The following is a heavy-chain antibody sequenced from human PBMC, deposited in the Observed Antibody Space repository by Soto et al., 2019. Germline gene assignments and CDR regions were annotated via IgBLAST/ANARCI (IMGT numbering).Heavy chain of an antibody. CDR2: FDPEDGET. J-gene: IGHJ4*02. CDR1: GYTLTELS. D-gene: IGHD3-10*01. V-gene: IGHV1-24*01. CDR3: ARTAGYYRGRHFDF. Sequence: VKVSCKVSGYTLTELSMHWVRQAPGKGLEWMGGFDPEDGETIYAQKFQGRVTMTEDTSTDTAYMELSSLRSVDTATYYCARTAGYYRGRHFDFWGQGTLVTVSS.